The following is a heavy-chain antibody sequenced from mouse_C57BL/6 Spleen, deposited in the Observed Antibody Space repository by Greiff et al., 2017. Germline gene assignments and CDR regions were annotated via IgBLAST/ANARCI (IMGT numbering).Heavy chain of an antibody. CDR1: GYAFTNYL. D-gene: IGHD1-1*01. Sequence: VQLQQSGAELVRPGTSVKVSCKASGYAFTNYLIEWVKQRPGQGLEWIGVINPGSGGTNYNEKFKGQATLTADKSSSTAYLQLSSLTSEDSAVYFCARWDYYGSSSFAYWGQGTLVTVSA. CDR2: INPGSGGT. V-gene: IGHV1-54*01. CDR3: ARWDYYGSSSFAY. J-gene: IGHJ3*01.